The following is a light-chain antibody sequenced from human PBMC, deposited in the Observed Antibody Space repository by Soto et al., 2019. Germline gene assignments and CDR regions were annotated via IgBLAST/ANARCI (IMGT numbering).Light chain of an antibody. CDR2: KND. CDR3: ASWDDSLPGRV. Sequence: QSVLTQPPSASGTPGQRVSISCSGSSSNIGSNYVYWYQQLPGTAPKLLIYKNDQRPSGVPDRFSGSRSGTSASLAISGLRSEAEADYYCASWDDSLPGRVFGGGTNVTVL. V-gene: IGLV1-47*01. J-gene: IGLJ3*02. CDR1: SSNIGSNY.